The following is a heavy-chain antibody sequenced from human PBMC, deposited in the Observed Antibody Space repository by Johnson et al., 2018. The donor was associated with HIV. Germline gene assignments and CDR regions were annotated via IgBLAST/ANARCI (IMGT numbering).Heavy chain of an antibody. Sequence: VQLVESGGGVVQPGGSLRLSCAASGFTFSSYWMSWVRQAPGKGLEWVANIKQDGSEKYYVDSVKGRFTISRDNAKNSLYLQMNSLRAEDTAVYYCAREEKMLTYAFDIWGQGTMVTVSS. D-gene: IGHD3-10*02. CDR2: IKQDGSEK. CDR3: AREEKMLTYAFDI. V-gene: IGHV3-7*01. CDR1: GFTFSSYW. J-gene: IGHJ3*02.